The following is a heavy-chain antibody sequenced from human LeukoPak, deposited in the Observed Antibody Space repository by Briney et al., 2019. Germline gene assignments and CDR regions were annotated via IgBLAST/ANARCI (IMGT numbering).Heavy chain of an antibody. CDR3: AREKAILKFDY. V-gene: IGHV3-30*03. Sequence: GGSLRLSCAASGFTFSSYSMNWVRQAPGKGLEWVAVISYDGSNKYYADSVKGRFTISRDNSKNTLYLQMNSLRAEDTAVYYCAREKAILKFDYWGQGTLVTVSS. CDR1: GFTFSSYS. CDR2: ISYDGSNK. J-gene: IGHJ4*02.